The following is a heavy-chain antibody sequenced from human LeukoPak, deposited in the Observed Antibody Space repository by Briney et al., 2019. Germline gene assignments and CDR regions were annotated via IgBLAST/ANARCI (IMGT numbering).Heavy chain of an antibody. CDR3: AKEAVYYYDGSGYSPYDAFDI. Sequence: HSGGSLRFSCEASGLTFSSYSMSWVRQAPGKGLVWGSGISGSGGSTYYADSVKGRFTTSRDNSKNTLHLQENSLRAEDTAVYYCAKEAVYYYDGSGYSPYDAFDIWGLGTMVTVSS. D-gene: IGHD3-22*01. CDR2: ISGSGGST. V-gene: IGHV3-23*01. J-gene: IGHJ3*02. CDR1: GLTFSSYS.